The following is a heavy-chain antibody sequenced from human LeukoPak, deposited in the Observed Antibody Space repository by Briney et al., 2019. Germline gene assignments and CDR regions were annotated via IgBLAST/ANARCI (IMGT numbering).Heavy chain of an antibody. CDR1: GGSFSGYY. CDR3: ARGGNYDGSGSYRY. Sequence: SETLSLTCAVSGGSFSGYYWSWIRQPPGKGLECIEEINRSGSTNYNPSLKSRVTISVDTSKNQFSLKLSSVTAADTAVYYCARGGNYDGSGSYRYWGQGTLVTVSS. V-gene: IGHV4-34*01. CDR2: INRSGST. J-gene: IGHJ4*02. D-gene: IGHD3-10*01.